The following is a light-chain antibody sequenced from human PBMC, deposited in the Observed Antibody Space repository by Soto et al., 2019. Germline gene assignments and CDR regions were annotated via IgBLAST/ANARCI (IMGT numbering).Light chain of an antibody. V-gene: IGLV2-14*03. J-gene: IGLJ1*01. CDR1: SSDIGSYDH. CDR2: AVS. CDR3: ISYTDRQSYL. Sequence: QSVLTHPASVSGSPGQSITISCSGTSSDIGSYDHVAWYQQFPGKSPKLIIYAVSDWPSGVSDRFSGSKSGISASLTISGLQTEDEADYYCISYTDRQSYLFGTGTKVTVL.